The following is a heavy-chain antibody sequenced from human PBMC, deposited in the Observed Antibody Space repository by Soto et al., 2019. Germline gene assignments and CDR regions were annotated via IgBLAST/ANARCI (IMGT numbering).Heavy chain of an antibody. J-gene: IGHJ5*02. Sequence: TGGSLRLSCAASGFTFSDYYMSWIRQAPGKGLEWVSYISSSGSTIYYADSVKGRFTISRDNAKNSLYLQMNSLRAEDTAVYYCARDLSWNDWFDPWGQGTLVTVSS. CDR3: ARDLSWNDWFDP. D-gene: IGHD1-1*01. CDR2: ISSSGSTI. CDR1: GFTFSDYY. V-gene: IGHV3-11*01.